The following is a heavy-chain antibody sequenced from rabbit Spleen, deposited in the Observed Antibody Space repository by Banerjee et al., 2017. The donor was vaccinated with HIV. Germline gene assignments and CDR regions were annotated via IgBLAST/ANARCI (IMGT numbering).Heavy chain of an antibody. Sequence: QEQLEESGGGLVKPGGTLTLTCKVSGIDFSIWYYMCWVRQAPGKGLEWIGCIYTGGSGSTAYASWAKGRFTVSKTSSTTVTLQLNSLTAADTATYFCARGYAGYAGYLALWGPGTLVTVS. CDR1: GIDFSIWYY. J-gene: IGHJ4*01. CDR3: ARGYAGYAGYLAL. V-gene: IGHV1S45*01. CDR2: IYTGGSGST. D-gene: IGHD7-1*01.